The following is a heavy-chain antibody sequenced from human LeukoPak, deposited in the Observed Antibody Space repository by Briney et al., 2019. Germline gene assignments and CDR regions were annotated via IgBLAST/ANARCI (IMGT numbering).Heavy chain of an antibody. V-gene: IGHV4-31*03. CDR3: ARAPYYDFWSGPQNWFDP. J-gene: IGHJ5*02. Sequence: SETLSLTCTVSGGSISSGGYYWSWIRQHPGKGLEWIGYIYYSGRTHYNPSLKSRVTISVDTSKNQFSLKLSSVTAADTAVYYCARAPYYDFWSGPQNWFDPWGQGTLVTVSS. D-gene: IGHD3-3*01. CDR1: GGSISSGGYY. CDR2: IYYSGRT.